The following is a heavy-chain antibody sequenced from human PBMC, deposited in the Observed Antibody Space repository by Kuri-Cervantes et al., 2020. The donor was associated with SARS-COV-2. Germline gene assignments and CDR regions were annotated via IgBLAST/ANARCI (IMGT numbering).Heavy chain of an antibody. CDR3: ATVIVAVPAAIGWSWFDP. V-gene: IGHV4-39*01. CDR2: IYYSGST. D-gene: IGHD2-2*01. Sequence: SETLSLTCTVSGGSISSSSYYWGWIRQPPGKGLEWIGSIYYSGSTSYNPSLKSRVTISVDTSKNQFSLKLSSVTAADTAVYYCATVIVAVPAAIGWSWFDPWGQGTLVTVSS. CDR1: GGSISSSSYY. J-gene: IGHJ5*02.